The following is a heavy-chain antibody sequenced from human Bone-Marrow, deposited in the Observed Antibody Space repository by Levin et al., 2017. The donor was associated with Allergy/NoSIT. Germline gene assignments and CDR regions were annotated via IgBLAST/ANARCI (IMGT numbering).Heavy chain of an antibody. V-gene: IGHV4-61*01. Sequence: PGGSLRLSCTVSGGSVSSDTYYWSWIRQPPGKGLEWIGYISSSGSTSYNPSLMSRVTISLHTSKNQFSLKLTSVTPADTAVYYCARDDYSDFTGWVWGQGSLVTVSS. CDR3: ARDDYSDFTGWV. D-gene: IGHD3-9*01. J-gene: IGHJ4*02. CDR1: GGSVSSDTYY. CDR2: ISSSGST.